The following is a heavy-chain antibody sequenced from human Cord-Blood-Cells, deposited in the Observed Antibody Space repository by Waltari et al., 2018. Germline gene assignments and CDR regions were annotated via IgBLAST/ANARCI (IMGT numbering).Heavy chain of an antibody. CDR1: GFSLSKARMG. CDR3: ARILTGGDGYTYYYYYGMDV. J-gene: IGHJ6*02. D-gene: IGHD3-16*01. CDR2: IFSKDEK. V-gene: IGHV2-26*01. Sequence: QVTLKESGPVLVKPTETLTLTCTVSGFSLSKARMGVSGIRQPPGKALEWLAHIFSKDEKSYSTSLKSRLTLSKDTSNSQVVLTMPNMYPVDTATYYCARILTGGDGYTYYYYYGMDVWGQGTTVTVSS.